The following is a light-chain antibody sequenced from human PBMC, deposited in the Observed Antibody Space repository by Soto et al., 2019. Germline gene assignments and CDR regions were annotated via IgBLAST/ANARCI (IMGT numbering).Light chain of an antibody. CDR1: QSVTSN. V-gene: IGKV3-15*01. J-gene: IGKJ1*01. CDR3: QRYNNKLQTCT. CDR2: GAS. Sequence: EIVMTQSPATLSASPGERATLSCRASQSVTSNLAWYQQKPGQAPRLLIYGASTRDSGIPARFSGSGSGTEFNLTISSLRSEDFAVDYCQRYNNKLQTCTFGQGTKVEIK.